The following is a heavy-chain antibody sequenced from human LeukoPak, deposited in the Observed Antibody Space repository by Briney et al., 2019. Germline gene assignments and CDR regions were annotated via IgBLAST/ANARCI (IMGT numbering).Heavy chain of an antibody. CDR1: GSSVSSDTYY. CDR2: LYYSGST. CDR3: ERGRKQLWPPGARVPFDY. V-gene: IGHV4-39*07. J-gene: IGHJ4*02. Sequence: SETLSLTCTVSGSSVSSDTYYWGWIRQPPGKGLEWIVSLYYSGSTYYNPSLKSRVTIAVDTSKNQFSLKLSSVTAADTAVYYCERGRKQLWPPGARVPFDYWGQGTLVTVSS. D-gene: IGHD5-18*01.